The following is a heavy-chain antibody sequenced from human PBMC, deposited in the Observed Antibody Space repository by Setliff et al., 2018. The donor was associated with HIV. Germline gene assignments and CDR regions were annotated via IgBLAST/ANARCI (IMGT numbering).Heavy chain of an antibody. V-gene: IGHV4-59*01. CDR2: MYYSGNT. CDR3: ARSTPSVGYISEH. J-gene: IGHJ4*02. Sequence: PSETLSLTCSVSGDSIGAYHWSWIRQPPGRGLEWIGYMYYSGNTNYNPSLKSLVTISVDTSKSQFSLKLNSVTAADAAVYYCARSTPSVGYISEHWGQGTLVTVSS. D-gene: IGHD5-12*01. CDR1: GDSIGAYH.